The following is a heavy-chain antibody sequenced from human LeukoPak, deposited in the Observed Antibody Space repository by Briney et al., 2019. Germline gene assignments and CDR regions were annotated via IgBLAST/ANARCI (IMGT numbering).Heavy chain of an antibody. Sequence: SETLSLTCTVSGGSISSSSYDWGWIRQPPGKGLDWIGSIYHSGSTYYNPSLKSRVTISVDRSKNQFSLKLSSVTAADTAVYYCAGSKDYYYYGMDVWGQGTTVTVSS. D-gene: IGHD5/OR15-5a*01. CDR3: AGSKDYYYYGMDV. J-gene: IGHJ6*02. V-gene: IGHV4-39*07. CDR1: GGSISSSSYD. CDR2: IYHSGST.